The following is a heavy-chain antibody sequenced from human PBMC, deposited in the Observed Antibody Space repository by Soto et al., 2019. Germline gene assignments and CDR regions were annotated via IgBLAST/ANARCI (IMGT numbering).Heavy chain of an antibody. Sequence: GASGKVSCKGSGYTFTSYYMHWVRQAPGQGLEWMGIINPSGGSTSYAQKFQGRVTMTRDTSTSTVYMELSSLRSEDTAVYYCAREGVVVNYGMDVWGQGTTVTVSS. CDR3: AREGVVVNYGMDV. J-gene: IGHJ6*02. CDR2: INPSGGST. CDR1: GYTFTSYY. V-gene: IGHV1-46*01. D-gene: IGHD3-22*01.